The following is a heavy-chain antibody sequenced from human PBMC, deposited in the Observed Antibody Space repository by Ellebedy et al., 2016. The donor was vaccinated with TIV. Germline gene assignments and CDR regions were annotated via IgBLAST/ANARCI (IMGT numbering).Heavy chain of an antibody. J-gene: IGHJ4*02. CDR3: ARARGQYLYGSGSYFTN. CDR1: GGSFNGYF. D-gene: IGHD3-10*01. V-gene: IGHV4-34*01. Sequence: MPSETLSLTCVVKGGSFNGYFWSWIRQSPGKGLEWLGEINPSGTAHYNPSLKSRVTMSVDTPEKQFSLRLTSVTAADTAVYYCARARGQYLYGSGSYFTNWGQGEMVTVSS. CDR2: INPSGTA.